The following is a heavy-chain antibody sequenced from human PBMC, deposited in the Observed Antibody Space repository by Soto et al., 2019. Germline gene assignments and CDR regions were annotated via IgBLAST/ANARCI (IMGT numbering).Heavy chain of an antibody. J-gene: IGHJ6*02. CDR2: TYYRSKWYN. D-gene: IGHD6-19*01. CDR3: ARGGAAVAGMIPFTIKYYYYYYGMDV. Sequence: KQSQTLSLTCAISGDSVSSNSAAWNWIRQSPSRGLEWLGRTYYRSKWYNDYAVSVKSRITINPDTSKNQFSLQLNSVTPEDTAVYYCARGGAAVAGMIPFTIKYYYYYYGMDVWGQGTTVTVSS. V-gene: IGHV6-1*01. CDR1: GDSVSSNSAA.